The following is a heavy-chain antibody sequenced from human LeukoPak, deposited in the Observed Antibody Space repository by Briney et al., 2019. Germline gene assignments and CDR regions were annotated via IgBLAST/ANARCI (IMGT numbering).Heavy chain of an antibody. J-gene: IGHJ3*02. CDR2: ISATTGGT. D-gene: IGHD6-19*01. CDR3: AKIQGWLNDAFHI. CDR1: GFTFSSNG. Sequence: QPGGSLRLSCAASGFTFSSNGMSWVRQAPGKGLEWVSGISATTGGTYYADSVKGRFTISRDISKSTLYLQMNSLRADDTAVYYCAKIQGWLNDAFHIGGQGTMVTVSS. V-gene: IGHV3-23*01.